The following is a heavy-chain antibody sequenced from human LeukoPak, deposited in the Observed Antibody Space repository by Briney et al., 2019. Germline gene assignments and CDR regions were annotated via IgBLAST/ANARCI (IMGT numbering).Heavy chain of an antibody. CDR1: GFTVSRKY. Sequence: GGSLRLSCAASGFTVSRKYVTWVRQAPGKGLEWVSIIYSDDSTYYADSVKGRFSISRDNSKSTLYLQMNSLRPEDTAVYYCASEGEVGASTTIQYWGQGTLVTVSS. CDR2: IYSDDST. CDR3: ASEGEVGASTTIQY. J-gene: IGHJ1*01. V-gene: IGHV3-66*01. D-gene: IGHD1-26*01.